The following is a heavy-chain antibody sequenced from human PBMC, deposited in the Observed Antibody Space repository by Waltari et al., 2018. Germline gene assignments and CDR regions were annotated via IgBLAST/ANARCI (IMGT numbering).Heavy chain of an antibody. J-gene: IGHJ4*02. CDR1: GFTFSRSW. D-gene: IGHD6-6*01. V-gene: IGHV3-7*01. CDR3: ATEPYSSSYYFDY. Sequence: EVQLVESGGGLVQPGGSLRLSCVASGFTFSRSWMSWVRQAPGKGLEWVANIKQDGSEKYYVDSVKGRFTISRDNAKNSLYLQMNSLRAEDTAVYYCATEPYSSSYYFDYWGQGTLVTVSS. CDR2: IKQDGSEK.